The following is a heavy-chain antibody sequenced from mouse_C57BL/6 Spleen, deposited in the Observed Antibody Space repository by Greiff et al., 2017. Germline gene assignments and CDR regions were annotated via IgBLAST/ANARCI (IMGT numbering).Heavy chain of an antibody. CDR3: ARREDGTFYAMDY. D-gene: IGHD1-1*01. Sequence: EVMLVESGGGLVQPGGSLKLSCAASGFTFSDYYMYWVRQTPEKRLEWVAYISNGGGSTYYPDTVKGRFTISRDNAKNTLYLQMSRLKSEDTAMYYCARREDGTFYAMDYWGQGTSVTVSS. CDR2: ISNGGGST. J-gene: IGHJ4*01. V-gene: IGHV5-12*01. CDR1: GFTFSDYY.